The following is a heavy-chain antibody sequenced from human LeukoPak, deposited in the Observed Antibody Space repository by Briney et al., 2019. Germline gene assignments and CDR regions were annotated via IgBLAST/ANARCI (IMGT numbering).Heavy chain of an antibody. J-gene: IGHJ3*02. CDR3: ARERYYYDSSGMDGYDAFDI. Sequence: PGGSLRLSCAASGFTFSSYAMPWVRQAPGKGLEWVAVISYDGSNKYYADSVKGRFTISRDNSKNTLYLQMNSLRAEDTAVYYCARERYYYDSSGMDGYDAFDIWGQGTMVTASS. CDR1: GFTFSSYA. D-gene: IGHD3-22*01. CDR2: ISYDGSNK. V-gene: IGHV3-30-3*01.